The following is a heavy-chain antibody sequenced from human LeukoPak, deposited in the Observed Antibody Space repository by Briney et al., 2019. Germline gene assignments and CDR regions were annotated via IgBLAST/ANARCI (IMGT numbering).Heavy chain of an antibody. CDR1: GFTFRIYA. V-gene: IGHV3-23*01. CDR2: ISGSDGST. J-gene: IGHJ3*02. Sequence: QSGGSLRLSCAASGFTFRIYAMSWVRQAPGKGLEWVSTISGSDGSTNYADSVKGRFSISRDNSKNTLYLQMNSLRADDMAVYYCARGPWGIVGGDGAFDIWGQGTMVTVSS. D-gene: IGHD2-21*02. CDR3: ARGPWGIVGGDGAFDI.